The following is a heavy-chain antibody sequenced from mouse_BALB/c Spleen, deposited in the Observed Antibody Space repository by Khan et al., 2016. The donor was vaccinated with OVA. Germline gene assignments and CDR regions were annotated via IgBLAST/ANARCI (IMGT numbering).Heavy chain of an antibody. Sequence: EVQLQESGAELVKPGASVKLTCTASGFNIKDTYMHWVKQRPEQGLEWIGRIDPANGNTKYDPKFQGKATITADTYANTAYLQLSSLTSEDTASHYCDRINAWGQGTTLTVSS. CDR2: IDPANGNT. V-gene: IGHV14-3*02. J-gene: IGHJ2*01. CDR1: GFNIKDTY. CDR3: DRINA.